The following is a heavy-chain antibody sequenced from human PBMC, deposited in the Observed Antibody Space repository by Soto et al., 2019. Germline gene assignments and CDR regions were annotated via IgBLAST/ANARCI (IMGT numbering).Heavy chain of an antibody. D-gene: IGHD6-19*01. CDR2: IYYSAST. J-gene: IGHJ5*02. CDR3: ARDYGYSSGWYAPGSNWFDP. CDR1: GGSISSYY. Sequence: SETLSLTCTVSGGSISSYYWSWIRQPPGKGLEWIGYIYYSASTNYNPSLKSRVTISVDTSKNQFSLKLSSVTAADTAVYYCARDYGYSSGWYAPGSNWFDPWGQGTLVTVS. V-gene: IGHV4-59*13.